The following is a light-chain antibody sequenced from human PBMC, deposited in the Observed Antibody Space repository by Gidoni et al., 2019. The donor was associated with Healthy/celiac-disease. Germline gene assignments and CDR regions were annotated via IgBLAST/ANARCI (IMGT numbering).Light chain of an antibody. CDR1: QSVSRCY. CDR3: QQYGSSWT. CDR2: GAS. V-gene: IGKV3-20*01. Sequence: DIVLTQSPGPLSLSPGAGATRSCRASQSVSRCYLAWYQQKPGQAPRLRIYGASRRATGTPDRVSGCGSGTDFTLTSIRLEPEDFAVYHCQQYGSSWTFGQGTKVEIK. J-gene: IGKJ1*01.